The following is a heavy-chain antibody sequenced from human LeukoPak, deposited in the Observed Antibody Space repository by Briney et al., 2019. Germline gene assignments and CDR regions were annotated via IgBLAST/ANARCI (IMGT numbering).Heavy chain of an antibody. CDR3: ARDTAAATVDY. CDR2: IYYSGST. Sequence: PQTLSLTCTVSGGSISSGGYYWSWIRQHPGKGLEWIGYIYYSGSTYYNPSLKSRVTISVNTSKNQFSLKLSSVTAADTAVYHCARDTAAATVDYWGQGTLVTVSS. V-gene: IGHV4-31*03. J-gene: IGHJ4*02. CDR1: GGSISSGGYY. D-gene: IGHD6-13*01.